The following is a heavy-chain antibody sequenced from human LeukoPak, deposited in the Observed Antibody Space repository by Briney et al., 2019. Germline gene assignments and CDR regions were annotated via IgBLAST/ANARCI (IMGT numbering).Heavy chain of an antibody. CDR1: GGSISSHY. V-gene: IGHV4-59*11. Sequence: KPSETLSLTCTVSGGSISSHYWSWIRQPPGKGLEWIGYIYYSGGTNYNPSLKSRVTISVDTSKNQFSLKLSSVTAADTAVYYCARQQQLAYMDVWGKGTTVTVSS. D-gene: IGHD6-13*01. CDR2: IYYSGGT. J-gene: IGHJ6*03. CDR3: ARQQQLAYMDV.